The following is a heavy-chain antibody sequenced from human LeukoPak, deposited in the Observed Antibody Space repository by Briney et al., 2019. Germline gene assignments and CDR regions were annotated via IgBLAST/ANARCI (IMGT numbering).Heavy chain of an antibody. Sequence: PGGSLRLSCAASGFTFSNYAMSWVRQAPGKGLEWVSSISVRSNYIYYADSVRGRFSISRDDARNSLYLQMDSLRGDDTAVYYCARLRRNSDSSGYYYYYDYWGQGTLVTVSS. CDR2: ISVRSNYI. CDR3: ARLRRNSDSSGYYYYYDY. CDR1: GFTFSNYA. J-gene: IGHJ4*02. V-gene: IGHV3-21*01. D-gene: IGHD3-22*01.